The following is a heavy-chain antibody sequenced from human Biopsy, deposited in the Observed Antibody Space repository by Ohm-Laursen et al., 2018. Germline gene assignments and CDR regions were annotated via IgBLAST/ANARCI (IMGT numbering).Heavy chain of an antibody. V-gene: IGHV3-11*01. CDR2: INSVGTI. CDR3: ARSVGIMAAPIDY. CDR1: GFIFSDYC. J-gene: IGHJ4*02. Sequence: SLRLSCSASGFIFSDYCMSWIRQAPGKGLEWVSNINSVGTIYYADSVRGRFTISRDNAKNSLYLQMNSLRVEDTAVYYCARSVGIMAAPIDYWGQGTLVTVSS. D-gene: IGHD3-16*01.